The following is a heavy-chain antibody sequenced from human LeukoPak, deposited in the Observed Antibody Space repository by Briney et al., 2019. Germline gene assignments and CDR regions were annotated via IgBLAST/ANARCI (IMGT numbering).Heavy chain of an antibody. V-gene: IGHV4-34*01. D-gene: IGHD2-2*01. CDR3: ARVRCSSTSCYVKAFDY. CDR1: GGSFSGYS. CDR2: INHSGST. J-gene: IGHJ4*02. Sequence: TETLSLTCAVYGGSFSGYSWNWIRQPPGEGLEWIGEINHSGSTNYNPSLKSRGTISVDTSKNQFSLKLRSVTAADTAVYYCARVRCSSTSCYVKAFDYWGQGTLVTVSS.